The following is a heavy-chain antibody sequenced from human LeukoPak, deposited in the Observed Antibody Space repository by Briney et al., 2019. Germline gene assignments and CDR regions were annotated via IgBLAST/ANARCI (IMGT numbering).Heavy chain of an antibody. CDR2: IYYSGST. J-gene: IGHJ3*02. V-gene: IGHV4-59*01. Sequence: PSETLSLTCTVSGGSISSYYWSWIRQPPGKGLEWIGYIYYSGSTNYNPSLKSRVTISVDTSKNQFSLKLSSVTAADTAVYYCARDPVFSSGLNYDAFDIWGQGTMVTVSS. D-gene: IGHD6-19*01. CDR1: GGSISSYY. CDR3: ARDPVFSSGLNYDAFDI.